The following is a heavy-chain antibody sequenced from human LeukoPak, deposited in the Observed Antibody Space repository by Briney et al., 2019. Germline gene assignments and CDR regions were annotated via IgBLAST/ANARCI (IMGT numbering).Heavy chain of an antibody. CDR1: GGSISSGGYY. CDR3: ARGLVVVVPAAIRYYYYYMDV. J-gene: IGHJ6*03. V-gene: IGHV4-31*03. CDR2: IYYSGST. D-gene: IGHD2-2*02. Sequence: PSETLSLTRTVSGGSISSGGYYWSWIRQHPGKGLEWIGYIYYSGSTYYNPSLKGRVTISVDTSKNQFSLKLSSVTAADTAVYYCARGLVVVVPAAIRYYYYYMDVWGKGTTVTVSS.